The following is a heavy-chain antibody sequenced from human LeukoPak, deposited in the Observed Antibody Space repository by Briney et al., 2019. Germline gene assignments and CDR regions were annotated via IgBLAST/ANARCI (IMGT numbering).Heavy chain of an antibody. D-gene: IGHD5-18*01. CDR3: ARVGRYSYAHNS. CDR1: GFTFRDYSDYW. CDR2: IKQDGSEK. V-gene: IGHV3-7*01. Sequence: GGSLRLSCAASGFTFRDYSDYWMSWVRQAPGKRLGWVANIKQDGSEKYYVDSVKRRFTISRDNAKNSLFLQMNSLRAEDTAVYYCARVGRYSYAHNSWGQGTLVTVSS. J-gene: IGHJ4*02.